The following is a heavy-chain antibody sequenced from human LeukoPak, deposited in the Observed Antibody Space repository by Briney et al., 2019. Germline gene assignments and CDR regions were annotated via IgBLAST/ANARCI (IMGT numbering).Heavy chain of an antibody. V-gene: IGHV4-31*03. CDR3: ARGPYYHFWSGYPYMDV. CDR2: MYYDGST. Sequence: PSKTLSLTCTVSGGSISSGAYCWSWLRQRPGKGLEWFGYMYYDGSTYSNPSLKSRLTISVDTSKNQFSLNLSSVTAADTAVYYRARGPYYHFWSGYPYMDVWGKGTTVTVPS. J-gene: IGHJ6*03. D-gene: IGHD3-3*01. CDR1: GGSISSGAYC.